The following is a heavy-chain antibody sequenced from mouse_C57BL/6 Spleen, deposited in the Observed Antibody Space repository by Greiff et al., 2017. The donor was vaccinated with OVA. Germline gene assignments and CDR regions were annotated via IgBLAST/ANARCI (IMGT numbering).Heavy chain of an antibody. CDR1: GYSITSGYY. CDR2: ISYDGSN. Sequence: VQLKESGPGLVKPSQSLSLTCSVTGYSITSGYYWNWIRQFPGNKLEWMGNISYDGSNNYNPSLKNRISITRDTSKNQFFLKLNSVTTEDTATYYCAREGGFPFAYWGQGTLVTVSA. CDR3: AREGGFPFAY. J-gene: IGHJ3*01. V-gene: IGHV3-6*01.